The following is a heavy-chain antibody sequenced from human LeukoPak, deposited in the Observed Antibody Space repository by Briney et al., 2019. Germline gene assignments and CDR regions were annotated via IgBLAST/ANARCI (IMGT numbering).Heavy chain of an antibody. V-gene: IGHV4-59*13. Sequence: PSETLSLTCAVSGGSISSYYWSGIRQPPGKGLEWIGYIYYSGSTNYNPSLKSRVTISVDTSNNQFSLELSSVTAADTAVYYCARGAAMIGYWGQGTLVTVSS. D-gene: IGHD3-22*01. CDR3: ARGAAMIGY. CDR1: GGSISSYY. CDR2: IYYSGST. J-gene: IGHJ4*02.